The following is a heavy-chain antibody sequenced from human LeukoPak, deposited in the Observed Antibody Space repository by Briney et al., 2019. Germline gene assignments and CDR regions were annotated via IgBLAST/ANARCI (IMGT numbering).Heavy chain of an antibody. Sequence: GESLRLSCAAPGFTFSSYAMSWARQAPGKGLEWVSGISSSGGSTYYADSVKGRFTISRDNSKNTLFLQMNSLRAEDTAVYYCAKFGSGWYYGASDIWGQGTMVTISS. J-gene: IGHJ3*02. V-gene: IGHV3-23*01. CDR2: ISSSGGST. D-gene: IGHD6-19*01. CDR1: GFTFSSYA. CDR3: AKFGSGWYYGASDI.